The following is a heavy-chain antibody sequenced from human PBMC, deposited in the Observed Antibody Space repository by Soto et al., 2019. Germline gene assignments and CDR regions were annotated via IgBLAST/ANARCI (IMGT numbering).Heavy chain of an antibody. J-gene: IGHJ6*02. CDR3: ESGRGRYFYYGMDV. Sequence: GGSLRLSCAASGFTFSSYAITWVRQAPGKGLEWVSVISGSGDRTYYADSVKGRFTISRDNSKNTLYLQMNSLRAEDTAVYYCESGRGRYFYYGMDVWGQGTTVTVSS. CDR1: GFTFSSYA. CDR2: ISGSGDRT. V-gene: IGHV3-23*01. D-gene: IGHD1-26*01.